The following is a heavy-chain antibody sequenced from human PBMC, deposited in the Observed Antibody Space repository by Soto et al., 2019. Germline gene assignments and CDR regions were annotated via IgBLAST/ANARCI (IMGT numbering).Heavy chain of an antibody. J-gene: IGHJ4*02. CDR2: ISSNGGSI. D-gene: IGHD6-19*01. V-gene: IGHV3-64*01. CDR3: ARQWLDSYYFDY. CDR1: GFTFSSYA. Sequence: EVQLVESGGGLVQPGGSLRLSCAASGFTFSSYAMHWVRQAPGKGLEYVSAISSNGGSIYYANSVKGRFTISRDNSKNTLYLQMGSLRAEDMAVYYCARQWLDSYYFDYWGQGTLVTVSS.